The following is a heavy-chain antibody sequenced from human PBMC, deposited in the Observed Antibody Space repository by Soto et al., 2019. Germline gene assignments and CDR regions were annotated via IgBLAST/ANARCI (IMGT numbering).Heavy chain of an antibody. CDR1: GYNFTNYG. J-gene: IGHJ4*02. CDR3: TRAAREFRGSGSFN. V-gene: IGHV1-18*01. CDR2: ISAYNGNT. Sequence: QVQLVQSGAEVKKPGASVTVSCKAAGYNFTNYGINWVRHDPGQGLEWMGWISAYNGNTNYAQNLQGRVTMTTDTSPTTAYMALRSLRSHDTAVCYCTRAAREFRGSGSFNWGKGTLVPVSS. D-gene: IGHD3-16*01.